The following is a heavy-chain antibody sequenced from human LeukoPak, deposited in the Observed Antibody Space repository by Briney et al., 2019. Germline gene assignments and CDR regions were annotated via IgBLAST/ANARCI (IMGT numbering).Heavy chain of an antibody. D-gene: IGHD1-14*01. V-gene: IGHV3-30-3*01. J-gene: IGHJ4*02. CDR3: ARDPQRGEPDYFDY. CDR2: ISYDGSTK. CDR1: GFTFSSYP. Sequence: PGGSLRLSCAASGFTFSSYPMHWVRQAPGKGLEWVSVISYDGSTKYYADFVKGRFTISRDSPKNTLYLQMDSLRADDTAMYYCARDPQRGEPDYFDYWGQGTLVTVSS.